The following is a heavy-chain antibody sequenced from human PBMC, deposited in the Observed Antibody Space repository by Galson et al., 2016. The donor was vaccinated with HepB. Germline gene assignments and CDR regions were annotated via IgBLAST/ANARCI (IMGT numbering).Heavy chain of an antibody. J-gene: IGHJ4*02. Sequence: SETLSLTCTVSGGSVSSGTYFWSWIRQPPGKGLEWIGYINSSGSTKYNPSLKSPVTISVDTSKNQFSLKLSSVTAADSAVYYCARDRLYYDSRAYYPTFDYWGQGTLVTASS. CDR2: INSSGST. CDR1: GGSVSSGTYF. D-gene: IGHD3-22*01. CDR3: ARDRLYYDSRAYYPTFDY. V-gene: IGHV4-61*01.